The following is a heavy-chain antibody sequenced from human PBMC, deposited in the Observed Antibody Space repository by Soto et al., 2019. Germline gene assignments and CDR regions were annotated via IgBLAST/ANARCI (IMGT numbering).Heavy chain of an antibody. D-gene: IGHD6-13*01. CDR2: IIPIFGTA. J-gene: IGHJ5*02. CDR3: ARARAAADNWFDP. Sequence: SVKVSCKASGGTFSSYAISWVRQAPGQGLEWMGGIIPIFGTANYAQKFQGRVTITADESTSTAYMELSSLRSEDTPVYYCARARAAADNWFDPWGQGTLVTVSS. V-gene: IGHV1-69*13. CDR1: GGTFSSYA.